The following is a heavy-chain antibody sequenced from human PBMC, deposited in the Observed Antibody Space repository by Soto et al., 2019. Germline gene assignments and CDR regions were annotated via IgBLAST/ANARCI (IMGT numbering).Heavy chain of an antibody. Sequence: SETLSLTCAVYGGSFSGYYWSWIRQPPGKGLEWIGEINHSGSTNYNPSLKSRVTISVDTSKNQFSLKLSSVTAADTAVHYCARGGPIAERWNYYYYTMDVWGQGTTVTVSS. CDR2: INHSGST. CDR1: GGSFSGYY. CDR3: ARGGPIAERWNYYYYTMDV. J-gene: IGHJ6*02. D-gene: IGHD6-13*01. V-gene: IGHV4-34*01.